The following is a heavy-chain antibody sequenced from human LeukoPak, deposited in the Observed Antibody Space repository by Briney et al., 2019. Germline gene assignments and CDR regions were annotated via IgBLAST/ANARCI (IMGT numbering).Heavy chain of an antibody. CDR2: ISAYNGNT. Sequence: AASVKVSCKASGYTFTSYGISWVRQAPGQGLEWMGWISAYNGNTNYAQKLQGRVTMTTDTSTSTAYMELRSLRSDDTAVYHCARDGYYDSSGYNYYYYGMDVWGQGTTVTVSS. J-gene: IGHJ6*02. CDR1: GYTFTSYG. CDR3: ARDGYYDSSGYNYYYYGMDV. D-gene: IGHD3-22*01. V-gene: IGHV1-18*01.